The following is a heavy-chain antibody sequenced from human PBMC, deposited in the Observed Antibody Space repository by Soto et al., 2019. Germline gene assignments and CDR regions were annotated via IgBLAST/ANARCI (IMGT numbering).Heavy chain of an antibody. Sequence: GGSQRLSCTASGLNISSYSMSWVRQAPGKGLEWVSAISGSGGSTYYADSVKGRFTISRDNSKNTLYLQMNSLRAEDTAVYYCARGLITSGGPGTLVTV. CDR1: GLNISSYS. CDR2: ISGSGGST. D-gene: IGHD3-16*01. V-gene: IGHV3-23*01. J-gene: IGHJ4*02. CDR3: ARGLITS.